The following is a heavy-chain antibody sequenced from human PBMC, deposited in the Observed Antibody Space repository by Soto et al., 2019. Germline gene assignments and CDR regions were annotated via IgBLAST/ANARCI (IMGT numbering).Heavy chain of an antibody. CDR3: ARDSQTYYYDSSGYYYGFDP. CDR1: GYTFTSYY. J-gene: IGHJ5*02. V-gene: IGHV1-46*01. Sequence: ASVKVSCKASGYTFTSYYMHWVRQATGQGLEWMGIINPSGGSTSYAQKFQGRVNMTRDTSTSTVYMELSSLRSVDTAVYYCARDSQTYYYDSSGYYYGFDPWGQGTLVTVSS. D-gene: IGHD3-22*01. CDR2: INPSGGST.